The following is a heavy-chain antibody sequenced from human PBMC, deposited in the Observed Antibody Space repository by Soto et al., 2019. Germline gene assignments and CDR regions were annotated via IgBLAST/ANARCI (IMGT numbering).Heavy chain of an antibody. D-gene: IGHD3-16*01. V-gene: IGHV1-18*01. CDR3: ARGGTQIDY. CDR2: ISAYNGNT. CDR1: GYTFTNFV. J-gene: IGHJ4*02. Sequence: QVQLVQSGAEVKKPGASVKVSCKASGYTFTNFVIRWVRQAPGQGIEWMGWISAYNGNTNYAQKFQGRVTMTTDTSTSTAYMEVRSLRFDDAAVYDCARGGTQIDYWGQGTLVTVSS.